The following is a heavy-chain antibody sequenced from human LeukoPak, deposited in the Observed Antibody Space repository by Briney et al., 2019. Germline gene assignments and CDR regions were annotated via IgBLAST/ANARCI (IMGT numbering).Heavy chain of an antibody. CDR3: TGNYYGSGSYADFDY. D-gene: IGHD3-10*01. CDR1: GFTFSGSA. J-gene: IGHJ4*02. CDR2: IRSTANGYAT. Sequence: GGSLRLSCAASGFTFSGSALHWVRQASGKGLEWVGRIRSTANGYATAYAASVKGRFTISRDDSKNTAYLQMDSLKIEDTAVYYCTGNYYGSGSYADFDYWGQGTLVTVSS. V-gene: IGHV3-73*01.